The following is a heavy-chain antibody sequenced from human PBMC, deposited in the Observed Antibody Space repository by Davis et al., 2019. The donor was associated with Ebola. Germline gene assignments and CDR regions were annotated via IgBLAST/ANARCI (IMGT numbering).Heavy chain of an antibody. J-gene: IGHJ4*02. CDR1: GFTFSSYS. CDR2: IYSGGST. V-gene: IGHV3-66*04. CDR3: ARQLLYCSSTSCYSHFDY. D-gene: IGHD2-2*02. Sequence: GESLKISCAASGFTFSSYSMNWVRQAPGKGLEWVSVIYSGGSTYYADSVKGRFTISRDNAKNSLYLQMNSLRAEDTAVYYCARQLLYCSSTSCYSHFDYWGQGTLVTVSS.